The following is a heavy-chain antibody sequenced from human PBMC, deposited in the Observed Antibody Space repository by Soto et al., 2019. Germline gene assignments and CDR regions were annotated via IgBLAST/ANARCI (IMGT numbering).Heavy chain of an antibody. CDR1: GFTVSNTN. CDR2: IYTAGGT. Sequence: EVQLVETGGGLIQPGGSLRLSCAASGFTVSNTNMTGFRQPPWKGLECGSVIYTAGGTNYAGSVKGRFITSRDNSKNTLYLQMNGLTADDTAVYYCARALPVAKGGFDTWGKGTLVPVSS. D-gene: IGHD2-2*01. CDR3: ARALPVAKGGFDT. V-gene: IGHV3-53*02. J-gene: IGHJ5*02.